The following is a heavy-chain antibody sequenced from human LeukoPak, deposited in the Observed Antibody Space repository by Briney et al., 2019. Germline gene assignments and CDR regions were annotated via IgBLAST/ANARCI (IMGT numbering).Heavy chain of an antibody. D-gene: IGHD3-10*01. CDR2: ISWNSGSI. Sequence: PGRSLRLSCAASGFTFDDYAMHWVRQAPGKDLEWVSGISWNSGSIGYADSVKGRFTISRDNAKNSLYLQMNSLRAEDTALYYCAKANGITMVRGVISPFDYWGKGTLVTVAS. J-gene: IGHJ4*02. V-gene: IGHV3-9*01. CDR3: AKANGITMVRGVISPFDY. CDR1: GFTFDDYA.